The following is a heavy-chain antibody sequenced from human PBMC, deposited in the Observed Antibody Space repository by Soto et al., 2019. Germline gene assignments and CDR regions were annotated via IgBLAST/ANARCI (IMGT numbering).Heavy chain of an antibody. V-gene: IGHV5-51*01. CDR1: GYSFTSYW. Sequence: GESLKISCKGSGYSFTSYWIGWVRQMPGKGLEWMGIIYPGDSDTRYSPSFQDQVTISADKPISTAYLQWSSLKASDTAMYYCARLHRGYDSSGYYHDPYYYYYYGMDVSGQGTTVTVSS. D-gene: IGHD3-22*01. CDR3: ARLHRGYDSSGYYHDPYYYYYYGMDV. CDR2: IYPGDSDT. J-gene: IGHJ6*02.